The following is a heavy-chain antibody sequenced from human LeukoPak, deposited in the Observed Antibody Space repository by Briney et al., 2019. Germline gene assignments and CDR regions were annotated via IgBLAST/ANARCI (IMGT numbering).Heavy chain of an antibody. CDR1: GFTFSSYG. CDR2: IRYDGSNK. Sequence: PGGSLRLSCAASGFTFSSYGMHWVRQAPGKGLEWVAFIRYDGSNKYYADSVKGRFTISRDNSKNTPYLQMNSLRAEDTAVYYCAKWGIAVAGTDYWGQGTLVTVSS. J-gene: IGHJ4*02. V-gene: IGHV3-30*02. CDR3: AKWGIAVAGTDY. D-gene: IGHD6-19*01.